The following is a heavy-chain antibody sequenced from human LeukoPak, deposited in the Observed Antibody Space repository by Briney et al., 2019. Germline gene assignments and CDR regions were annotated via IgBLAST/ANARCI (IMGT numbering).Heavy chain of an antibody. J-gene: IGHJ4*02. Sequence: EGSLRLSCAASGFSVSSNYMSWVRQAPGKGLTWVSVIYSSGSTYYADSVKGRFAISRDDSKNTLHLQMNSLRAEDTAMYYCTRAHGRITRDAYLDYWGQGTLVTVSS. CDR3: TRAHGRITRDAYLDY. CDR1: GFSVSSNY. V-gene: IGHV3-53*01. CDR2: IYSSGST. D-gene: IGHD3-10*01.